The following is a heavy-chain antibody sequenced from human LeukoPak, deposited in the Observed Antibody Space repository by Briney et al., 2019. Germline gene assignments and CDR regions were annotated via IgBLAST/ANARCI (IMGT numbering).Heavy chain of an antibody. CDR3: AREWEWINTILWDNSYYYMDV. J-gene: IGHJ6*03. Sequence: PSETLSLTCTVSGGSISSYHWSWIRQPPGKGLEWIGYIYTSGSTNYNPSLKSRVTMSVDTSKNQFSLKLSSVTAADTAVYYCAREWEWINTILWDNSYYYMDVWGKGTTVTVSS. CDR2: IYTSGST. CDR1: GGSISSYH. D-gene: IGHD3-3*01. V-gene: IGHV4-4*08.